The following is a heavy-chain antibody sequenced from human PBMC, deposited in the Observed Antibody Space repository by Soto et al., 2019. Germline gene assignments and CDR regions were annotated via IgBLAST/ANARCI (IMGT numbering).Heavy chain of an antibody. D-gene: IGHD5-12*01. V-gene: IGHV3-30*03. CDR3: ARLFQDYRGYTYLFDV. Sequence: TGGSLRLSCAASDFDFSSYGIHWVRQAPGKGLEWVAASSYDGRETFYADSAKGRVTMTRDTSTNTAYLELRSLTSDDTALYYCARLFQDYRGYTYLFDVWGQGTLVTVSS. CDR2: SSYDGRET. CDR1: DFDFSSYG. J-gene: IGHJ4*02.